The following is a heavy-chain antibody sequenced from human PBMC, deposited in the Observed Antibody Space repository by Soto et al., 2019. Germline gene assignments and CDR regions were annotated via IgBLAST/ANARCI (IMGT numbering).Heavy chain of an antibody. V-gene: IGHV1-3*01. D-gene: IGHD3-22*01. J-gene: IGHJ4*02. CDR3: ARKDYYDSGMYYFDY. Sequence: ASVKVSCKTSGYTFNKYPIHWVRQAPGQGLEWMGWINPGNGDTGYSQKFQDRVTITRDTSASTAYMDLSSLRSEDTAVYYCARKDYYDSGMYYFDYWGQRTLVTVSS. CDR2: INPGNGDT. CDR1: GYTFNKYP.